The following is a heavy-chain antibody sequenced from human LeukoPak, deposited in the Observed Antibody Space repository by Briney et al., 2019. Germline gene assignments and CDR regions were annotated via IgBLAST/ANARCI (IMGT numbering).Heavy chain of an antibody. Sequence: SEALSLTCAVYGGSLSYYYWSWIRQSPEKGLEWIGEINRSGSTNYNPSLKSRVSISVDTSKNQFSLKLSSVTAADTAIYYCARGGFYCGDDCYVDYWGQGALVTVSS. CDR3: ARGGFYCGDDCYVDY. V-gene: IGHV4-34*01. J-gene: IGHJ4*02. CDR2: INRSGST. D-gene: IGHD2-21*02. CDR1: GGSLSYYY.